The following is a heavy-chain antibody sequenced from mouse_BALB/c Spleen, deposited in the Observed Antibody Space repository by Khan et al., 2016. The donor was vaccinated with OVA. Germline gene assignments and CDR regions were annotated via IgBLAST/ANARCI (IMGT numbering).Heavy chain of an antibody. V-gene: IGHV1-4*01. Sequence: VKLQESGAELARPGASVKMSCKASGYTFTTYTMHWVKQRPGQGLEWIGYINPSNGYTNYNQKFKDKSTLTADKSSSTAYMRLSSLTSDYSAVYYCAREGAYYRSDGWFSYWGQGTLVTVSA. J-gene: IGHJ3*01. CDR1: GYTFTTYT. CDR3: AREGAYYRSDGWFSY. CDR2: INPSNGYT. D-gene: IGHD2-14*01.